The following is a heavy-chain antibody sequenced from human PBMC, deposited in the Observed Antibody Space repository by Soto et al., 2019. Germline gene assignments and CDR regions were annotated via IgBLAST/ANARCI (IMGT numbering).Heavy chain of an antibody. J-gene: IGHJ5*02. CDR2: VSGGGGTS. CDR1: GFTFSRYD. V-gene: IGHV3-23*01. Sequence: EVQLLESGGGLVQPGGSLRLSCAASGFTFSRYDMNWVRQAPGKGLEWVSVVSGGGGTSYYADSVKGQFIISRDNSKNTLYLHMNSLRAEDTALYYCAKMGYSSDWSWGQGTLGTVSS. D-gene: IGHD6-19*01. CDR3: AKMGYSSDWS.